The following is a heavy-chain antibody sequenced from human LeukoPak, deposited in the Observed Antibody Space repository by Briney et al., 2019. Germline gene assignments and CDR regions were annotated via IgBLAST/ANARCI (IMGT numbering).Heavy chain of an antibody. V-gene: IGHV4-34*01. CDR2: INHSGST. CDR3: ARYYHDSRSEGLTATYYFDY. CDR1: GGSFSGYY. Sequence: PSETLSLTCAVYGGSFSGYYWSWIRQPPGKGLEWIGEINHSGSTNYNPSLKSRVTISVDTSKNQFSLKLSSVTAADTAVYYCARYYHDSRSEGLTATYYFDYWGQGTLVTVSS. D-gene: IGHD3-22*01. J-gene: IGHJ4*02.